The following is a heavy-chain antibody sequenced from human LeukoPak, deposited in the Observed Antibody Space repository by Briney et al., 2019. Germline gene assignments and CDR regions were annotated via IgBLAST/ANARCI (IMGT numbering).Heavy chain of an antibody. V-gene: IGHV2-70*04. CDR3: VRFTGSYFDF. CDR2: IDWDDDK. Sequence: SGPALVEPTQTLTLTCTFSGFSLITTGVRMSWIRQPPGKALEWLERIDWDDDKFYSASLKTRLTISKDDSKHQVVLALTNMDPVDTATYYCVRFTGSYFDFWGQGILVTVSS. D-gene: IGHD1-26*01. CDR1: GFSLITTGVR. J-gene: IGHJ4*02.